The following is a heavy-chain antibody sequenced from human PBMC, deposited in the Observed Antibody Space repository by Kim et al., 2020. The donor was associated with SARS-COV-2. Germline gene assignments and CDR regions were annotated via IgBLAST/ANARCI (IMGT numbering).Heavy chain of an antibody. CDR3: AKGINYFDSSAYDY. D-gene: IGHD3-22*01. CDR2: ISAGSGST. J-gene: IGHJ4*02. Sequence: GGSLRLSCAASGFTLSSYAMSWVRQAPGKGLEWVSTISAGSGSTYYADPVKGRFTISRDKSKNTLYLQMNSLRAEDTAVYFCAKGINYFDSSAYDYWGQGTLVTVSS. CDR1: GFTLSSYA. V-gene: IGHV3-23*01.